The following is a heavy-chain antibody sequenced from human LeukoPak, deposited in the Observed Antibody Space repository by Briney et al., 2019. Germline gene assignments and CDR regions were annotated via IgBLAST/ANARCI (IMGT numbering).Heavy chain of an antibody. CDR3: ARAVSSGYDPFDY. J-gene: IGHJ4*02. CDR1: GFTVSSNY. D-gene: IGHD3-22*01. CDR2: IYSGGNT. V-gene: IGHV3-53*01. Sequence: GGSLRLSCAASGFTVSSNYMSWVREAPGKGLEWVSVIYSGGNTYYADSVKGRFTISRDNSKNTLYLQMNSLRAEDTAVYYCARAVSSGYDPFDYWGQGTLVTVSS.